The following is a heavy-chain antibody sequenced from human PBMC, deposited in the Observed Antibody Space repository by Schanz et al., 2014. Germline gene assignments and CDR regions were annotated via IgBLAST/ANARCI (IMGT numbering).Heavy chain of an antibody. V-gene: IGHV3-23*04. Sequence: EVQLVESGGGLVQPGRSLRLSCVASGFRFDDYAMHWVRQAPGKGLEWVSGMIGSGSSVFYADSVKGRSTISRDNLKNTVYLQMNSLRAGDTAVYYCATLDYADSVSWGQGTLVTVSS. CDR2: MIGSGSSV. D-gene: IGHD4-17*01. J-gene: IGHJ5*02. CDR3: ATLDYADSVS. CDR1: GFRFDDYA.